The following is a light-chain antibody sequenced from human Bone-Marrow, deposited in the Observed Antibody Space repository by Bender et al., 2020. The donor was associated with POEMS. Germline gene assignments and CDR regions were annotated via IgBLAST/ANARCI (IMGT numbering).Light chain of an antibody. J-gene: IGLJ2*01. V-gene: IGLV2-23*02. Sequence: QSALTQPASVSGSPGQSITISCTETSSDVGIYNLVSWYQQHPGKAPKLIMYAVRKRPSGVPDRFSGSKSGNTASLTISGLQAEDEANYYCCSSAGSSTLLFGGGTKVTVL. CDR1: SSDVGIYNL. CDR2: AVR. CDR3: CSSAGSSTLL.